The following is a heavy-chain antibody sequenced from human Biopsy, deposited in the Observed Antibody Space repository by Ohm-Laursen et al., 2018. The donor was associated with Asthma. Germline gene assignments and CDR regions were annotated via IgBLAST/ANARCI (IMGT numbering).Heavy chain of an antibody. CDR1: GGTFNTYV. D-gene: IGHD2-2*01. J-gene: IGHJ4*02. CDR3: ARKAGSCISRTCYSLDF. CDR2: INSVFGTT. Sequence: ASVKVSCKSPGGTFNTYVIGWVRQAPGQGLERMGGINSVFGTTTYPQKFQDRVTITADDSTSTVYMELSSLRSEDTAVYYCARKAGSCISRTCYSLDFWGQGTLVTVSS. V-gene: IGHV1-69*13.